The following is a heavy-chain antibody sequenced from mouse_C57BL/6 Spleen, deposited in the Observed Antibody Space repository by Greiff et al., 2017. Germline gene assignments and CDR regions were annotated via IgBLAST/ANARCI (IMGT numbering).Heavy chain of an antibody. D-gene: IGHD2-3*01. Sequence: VQLQQSGPELVKPGASVKIPCKASGYTFTDYNMDWVKQSHGKSLEWIGDISPNNGGTIYNQKFTGKATLTVDKSSSTAYMELRSLTSEDTAVYYGARWTDGYYSYAMDYWGQGTSVTVSS. CDR1: GYTFTDYN. CDR2: ISPNNGGT. J-gene: IGHJ4*01. CDR3: ARWTDGYYSYAMDY. V-gene: IGHV1-18*01.